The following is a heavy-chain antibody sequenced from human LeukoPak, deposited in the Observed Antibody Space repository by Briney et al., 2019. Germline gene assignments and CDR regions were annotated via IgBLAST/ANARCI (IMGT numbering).Heavy chain of an antibody. Sequence: GGSLRLSCAASEFTFSSNGMHWVRQAPGKGPEWVAVISYDGSNRFYADSVKGRFTISRDNSKNTLYLQMNSLRLDDTAVYYCAKTPRYRAARQSHFDYWGQGTLVTVSS. J-gene: IGHJ4*02. CDR2: ISYDGSNR. D-gene: IGHD6-6*01. CDR3: AKTPRYRAARQSHFDY. CDR1: EFTFSSNG. V-gene: IGHV3-30*18.